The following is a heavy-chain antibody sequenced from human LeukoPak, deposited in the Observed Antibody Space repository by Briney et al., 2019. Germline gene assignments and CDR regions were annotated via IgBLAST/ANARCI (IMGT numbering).Heavy chain of an antibody. J-gene: IGHJ5*02. CDR2: ISYDGSNK. Sequence: GGSLRLSCAASGFTFSSYGMHWVRQAPGKGLEWVAVISYDGSNKYYADSVKGQFTISRDNSKNTLYLQMNSLRAEDTAVYYCAKDRSRVLLWFGESTTWGQGTLVTVSS. CDR3: AKDRSRVLLWFGESTT. V-gene: IGHV3-30*18. D-gene: IGHD3-10*01. CDR1: GFTFSSYG.